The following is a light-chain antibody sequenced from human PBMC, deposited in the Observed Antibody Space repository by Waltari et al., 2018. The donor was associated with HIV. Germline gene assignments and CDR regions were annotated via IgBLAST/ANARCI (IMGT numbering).Light chain of an antibody. CDR2: TNN. CDR3: AAWDDTLNGYV. V-gene: IGLV1-44*01. Sequence: QSVLTQSPSASGTPGQRVTISCSGSRSNIGSNTVNWYQQLPGTAPKLLLYTNNPRPSGVPDRFSGSKSGTSASLDISGLQSEDEADYYCAAWDDTLNGYVFGFGTKVTVL. J-gene: IGLJ1*01. CDR1: RSNIGSNT.